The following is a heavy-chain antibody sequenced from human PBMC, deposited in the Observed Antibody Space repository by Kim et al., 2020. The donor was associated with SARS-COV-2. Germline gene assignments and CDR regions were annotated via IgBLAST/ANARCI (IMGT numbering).Heavy chain of an antibody. CDR1: GYTFTSYG. V-gene: IGHV1-18*01. CDR3: ARSTYYYDSSGLDLGAFDI. Sequence: ASVKVYCKASGYTFTSYGISWVRQAPGQGLEWMGWISAYNGNTNYAQKLQGRVTMTTDTSTSTAYMELRSLRSDDTAVYYCARSTYYYDSSGLDLGAFDIWGQGTMVTVSS. CDR2: ISAYNGNT. D-gene: IGHD3-22*01. J-gene: IGHJ3*02.